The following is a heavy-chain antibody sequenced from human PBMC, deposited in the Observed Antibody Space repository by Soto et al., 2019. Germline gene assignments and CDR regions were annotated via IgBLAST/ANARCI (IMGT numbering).Heavy chain of an antibody. V-gene: IGHV1-46*01. Sequence: ASVKGSCKTSGYTFTYYHVHWVRQAPGQGLEWMGIINPNGGDTTYAQKFQGRVTMTRDTSTSTVYMEVSSLRSEDTALYYCARVPYTYGLFFCLGYCRQGPLFTVCS. CDR2: INPNGGDT. J-gene: IGHJ4*02. CDR3: ARVPYTYGLFFCLGY. CDR1: GYTFTYYH. D-gene: IGHD5-18*01.